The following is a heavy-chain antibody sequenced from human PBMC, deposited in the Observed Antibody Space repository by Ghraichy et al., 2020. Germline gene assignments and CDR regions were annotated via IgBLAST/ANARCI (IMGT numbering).Heavy chain of an antibody. CDR3: ARIYGSGSYYNVPKNWFDP. D-gene: IGHD3-10*01. Sequence: GSLRLSCAASGFTFSSYAMSWVRQAPGKGLEWVSAISGSGGSTYYADSVKGRFTISRDNSKNTLYLQMNSLRAEDTAVYYCARIYGSGSYYNVPKNWFDPWGQGTLVTVSS. CDR1: GFTFSSYA. V-gene: IGHV3-23*01. CDR2: ISGSGGST. J-gene: IGHJ5*02.